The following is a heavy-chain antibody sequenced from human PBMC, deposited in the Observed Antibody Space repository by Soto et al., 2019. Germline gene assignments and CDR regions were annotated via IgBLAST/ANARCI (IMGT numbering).Heavy chain of an antibody. CDR3: ARDAGGPFDN. J-gene: IGHJ4*02. CDR1: GGSISLHY. Sequence: SETLSLTCTVSGGSISLHYWSWIRQPPGKGLEWIGYIYYSGSTTYNPSLKSRVTISTDTSKNQFSLKLTSVTAADTAVYYCARDAGGPFDNWGQGTLVTVSS. D-gene: IGHD2-15*01. V-gene: IGHV4-59*11. CDR2: IYYSGST.